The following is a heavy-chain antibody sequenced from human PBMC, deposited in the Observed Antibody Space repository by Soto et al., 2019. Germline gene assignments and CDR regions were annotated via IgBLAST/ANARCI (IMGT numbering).Heavy chain of an antibody. J-gene: IGHJ6*02. D-gene: IGHD3-10*01. V-gene: IGHV3-48*03. CDR3: ARAFRVLLWFGAMDV. CDR2: ISSSGSTI. Sequence: GGSLRLSCAASGFTFSSYEMNWVRQAPGKGLEWVSYISSSGSTIHYADSVKGRFTISRDNAKNSLYLQMNSLRAEDTAVYYCARAFRVLLWFGAMDVWGQGTTVTVSS. CDR1: GFTFSSYE.